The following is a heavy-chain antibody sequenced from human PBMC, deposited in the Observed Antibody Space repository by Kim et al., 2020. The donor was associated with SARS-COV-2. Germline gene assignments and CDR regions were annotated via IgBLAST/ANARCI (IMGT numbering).Heavy chain of an antibody. CDR3: ARRVRPGVRGVNRVGHWFDP. CDR1: GGSISSSSYY. V-gene: IGHV4-39*01. Sequence: SETLSLTCTVSGGSISSSSYYWGWIRQPPGKGLEWIGSIYYSGSTYYNPSLKSRVTISVDTSKNQFSLKLSSVTAADTAVYYCARRVRPGVRGVNRVGHWFDPWGQGTLVTVSS. J-gene: IGHJ5*02. D-gene: IGHD3-10*01. CDR2: IYYSGST.